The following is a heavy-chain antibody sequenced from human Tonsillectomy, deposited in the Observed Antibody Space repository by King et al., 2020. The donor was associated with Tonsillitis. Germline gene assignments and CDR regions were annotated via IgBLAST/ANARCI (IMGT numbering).Heavy chain of an antibody. D-gene: IGHD7-27*01. Sequence: VQLQESGPGLVKPSETLSLTCTVSGGSIVSYYWSWIRQPPGKGLEWIGYIYYSGSTNYNPSLKSRVTISLDTSKTQFSLRLSSVTAADTAVYYCARKPTGDYYYGMDVWGQGTTVTVSS. V-gene: IGHV4-59*08. J-gene: IGHJ6*02. CDR1: GGSIVSYY. CDR2: IYYSGST. CDR3: ARKPTGDYYYGMDV.